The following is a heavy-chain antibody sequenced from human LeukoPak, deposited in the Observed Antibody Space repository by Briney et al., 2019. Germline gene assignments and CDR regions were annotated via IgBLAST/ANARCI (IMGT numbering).Heavy chain of an antibody. J-gene: IGHJ4*02. CDR1: GFTFSSYG. V-gene: IGHV3-33*06. CDR2: IWYDGSNK. CDR3: AKDLYYDSSGPFDY. D-gene: IGHD3-22*01. Sequence: QPGRSLRLSCAASGFTFSSYGMHWVRQAPGKGLEWVAVIWYDGSNKYYADSVKGRFTISRDNSKNALYLQMNSLRAEDTAVYYCAKDLYYDSSGPFDYWGQGTLVTVSS.